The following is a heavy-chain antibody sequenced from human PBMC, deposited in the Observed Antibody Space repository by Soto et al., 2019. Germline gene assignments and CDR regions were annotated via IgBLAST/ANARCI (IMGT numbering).Heavy chain of an antibody. J-gene: IGHJ4*02. CDR2: IMEDGSDK. D-gene: IGHD6-25*01. V-gene: IGHV3-7*01. Sequence: EVQLVEAGGDLVQPGGSLRLSCVASGFTFNTYWMSWVRQAPGKGLEWVANIMEDGSDKYYVDSVKRRSTISRDNAKNLMYLQMNSLGAGDTAMYYCARFTRGSSGDYWGQGTLVTVSS. CDR1: GFTFNTYW. CDR3: ARFTRGSSGDY.